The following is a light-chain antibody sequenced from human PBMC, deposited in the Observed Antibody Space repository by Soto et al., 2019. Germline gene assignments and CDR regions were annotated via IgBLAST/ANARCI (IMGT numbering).Light chain of an antibody. V-gene: IGKV1-39*01. J-gene: IGKJ1*01. Sequence: DIQMTQSPSSLSASVGDRVTITCRASQNIKNYLSWYQQKPGKAPKLLIYTASSLQSGVPSRFIGSGFGTDFSLTIDSLQPEDFASYYCQQSYSTPWTFGRGTKVEIK. CDR2: TAS. CDR1: QNIKNY. CDR3: QQSYSTPWT.